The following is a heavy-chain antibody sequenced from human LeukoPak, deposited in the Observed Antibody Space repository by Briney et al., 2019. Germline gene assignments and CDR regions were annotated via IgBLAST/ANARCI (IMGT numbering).Heavy chain of an antibody. CDR2: INPNSGGT. D-gene: IGHD3-22*01. J-gene: IGHJ4*02. CDR1: GYTFTGYY. V-gene: IGHV1-2*02. Sequence: ASVKVSCKASGYTFTGYYMHWVRQAPGQGLEWMGWINPNSGGTNYAQKFQGRVTMTRDTSISTAYMELSRLRSDDTAVYYCASSYYYDSSGYQTFDYWGQGTLVTVSS. CDR3: ASSYYYDSSGYQTFDY.